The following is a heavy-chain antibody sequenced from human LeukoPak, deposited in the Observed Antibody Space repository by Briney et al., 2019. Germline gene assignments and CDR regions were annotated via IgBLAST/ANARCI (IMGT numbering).Heavy chain of an antibody. CDR2: INPNSGGT. D-gene: IGHD1-26*01. J-gene: IGHJ4*02. CDR1: GYTFTGYY. Sequence: ASVKVSCKASGYTFTGYYMHWVRQAPGQGLEWMEWINPNSGGTNYAQKFQGRVTMTRDTSISTAYMELSRLRSDDTAVYYCARDAIVGATMYYLDYWGQGTLVTVSS. CDR3: ARDAIVGATMYYLDY. V-gene: IGHV1-2*02.